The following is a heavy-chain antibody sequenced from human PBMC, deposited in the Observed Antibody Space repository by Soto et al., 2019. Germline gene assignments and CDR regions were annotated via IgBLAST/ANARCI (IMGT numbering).Heavy chain of an antibody. CDR2: IYYSGST. D-gene: IGHD3-9*01. CDR1: GGSISSSRYY. V-gene: IGHV4-39*01. CDR3: ARHDYDILTGSLGV. J-gene: IGHJ6*02. Sequence: SETLSLTCTVYGGSISSSRYYWGWIRQPPGKGLEWIGSIYYSGSTYYNPSLKSRVTISVDTSKNQFSLKLSSVTAADTAVYYCARHDYDILTGSLGVWGQGTTVT.